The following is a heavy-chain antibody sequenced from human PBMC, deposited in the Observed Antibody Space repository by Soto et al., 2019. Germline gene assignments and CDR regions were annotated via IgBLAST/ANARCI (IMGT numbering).Heavy chain of an antibody. V-gene: IGHV3-33*01. CDR2: TWSHGSSE. J-gene: IGHJ4*02. Sequence: GGSLRLSCAASGFTFSSYAMHWVRQAPGKGLEWVAVTWSHGSSEYYADSVKGRFTISRDNSKNTVYLQMDSLRAEDTATYYCVRDNVGAADLFDYWGQGTLVTVSS. CDR3: VRDNVGAADLFDY. D-gene: IGHD6-13*01. CDR1: GFTFSSYA.